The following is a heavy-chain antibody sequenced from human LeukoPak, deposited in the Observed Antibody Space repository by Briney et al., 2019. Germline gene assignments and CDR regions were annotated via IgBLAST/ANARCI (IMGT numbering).Heavy chain of an antibody. CDR3: ATSPYIVVVVATTRAKFDI. D-gene: IGHD2-15*01. V-gene: IGHV3-30*02. CDR2: IRYDGSNK. Sequence: GGSLRLSCAASGSTFSSYGMHWVRQAPGKGLEWVAFIRYDGSNKYYADSVKGRFTISRDNSKNTLYLQMNSLRAEDTAVYYCATSPYIVVVVATTRAKFDIWGQGTMVTVSS. J-gene: IGHJ3*02. CDR1: GSTFSSYG.